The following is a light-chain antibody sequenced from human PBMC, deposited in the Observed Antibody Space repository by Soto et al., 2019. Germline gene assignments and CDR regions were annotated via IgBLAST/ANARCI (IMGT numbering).Light chain of an antibody. CDR2: GAS. J-gene: IGKJ4*01. CDR3: LQYGSSPLT. Sequence: EIVLTQSPGTLSLSPGERATLSCRASQSVSSSYLAWYQQKPGQAPRLLIYGASSRATGIPHRFSGSGSGTDFTLIISRLEPEDFAVYYCLQYGSSPLTFGGGTKVEIK. V-gene: IGKV3-20*01. CDR1: QSVSSSY.